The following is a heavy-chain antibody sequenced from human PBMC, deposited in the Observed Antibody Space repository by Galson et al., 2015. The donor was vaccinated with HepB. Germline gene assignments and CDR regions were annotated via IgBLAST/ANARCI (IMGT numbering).Heavy chain of an antibody. V-gene: IGHV3-30*04. CDR2: ISYDGSNK. J-gene: IGHJ3*02. D-gene: IGHD4-23*01. CDR3: ARDAGAPDYAGAFDI. CDR1: GFTFSSYA. Sequence: SLRLSCAASGFTFSSYAMHWVCQAPGKGLEWVAVISYDGSNKYYADSVKGRFTISRDNSKNTLYLQMNSLRAEDTAVYYCARDAGAPDYAGAFDIWGQGTMATVSS.